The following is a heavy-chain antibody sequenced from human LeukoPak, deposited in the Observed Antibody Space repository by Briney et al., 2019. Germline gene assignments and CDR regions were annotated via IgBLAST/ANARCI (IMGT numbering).Heavy chain of an antibody. Sequence: PSETLSLTCTVSGGSISSYYWSWIRQPAGKGLVWIGRIYTSGSTNYNPSLKSRVTMSVDTSKNQFSLKLSSVTAADTAVYYCARASLAYFDYWGQGTLVTVSS. D-gene: IGHD3-16*01. J-gene: IGHJ4*02. CDR3: ARASLAYFDY. V-gene: IGHV4-4*07. CDR1: GGSISSYY. CDR2: IYTSGST.